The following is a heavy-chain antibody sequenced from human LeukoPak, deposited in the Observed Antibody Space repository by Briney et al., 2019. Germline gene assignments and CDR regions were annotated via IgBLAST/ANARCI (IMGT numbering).Heavy chain of an antibody. V-gene: IGHV4-59*12. CDR2: IYYTGSSGST. CDR1: GGSISSYY. J-gene: IGHJ3*02. Sequence: SETLSLTCTVSGGSISSYYWNWIRQPPGKGLEWIGYIYYTGSSGSTKYSPSLQSRVTISVDTSKNQFSLKLSSVTAADTAVYYCARENKDEQWEDAFDIWGQGTMVTVSS. CDR3: ARENKDEQWEDAFDI. D-gene: IGHD1-26*01.